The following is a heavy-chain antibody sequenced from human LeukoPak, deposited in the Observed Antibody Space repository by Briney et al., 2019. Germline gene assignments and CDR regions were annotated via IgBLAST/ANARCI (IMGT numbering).Heavy chain of an antibody. CDR2: INHSGST. V-gene: IGHV4-34*01. CDR1: GGSFSGYY. Sequence: SETLSLTCAVYGGSFSGYYWSWIRQPPGKGLEWIGEINHSGSTNYNPSLKSRVTISVDTSKNQFSLKLSSVTAADTAVYYCASRAYYYYDRGYYFDYWGQGTLSPSPQ. CDR3: ASRAYYYYDRGYYFDY. D-gene: IGHD3-22*01. J-gene: IGHJ4*02.